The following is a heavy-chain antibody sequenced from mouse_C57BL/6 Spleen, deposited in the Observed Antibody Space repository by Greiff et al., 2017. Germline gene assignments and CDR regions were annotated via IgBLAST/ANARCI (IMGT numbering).Heavy chain of an antibody. CDR3: ARLLFDYDGAMDY. V-gene: IGHV1-82*01. CDR1: GYAFSSSW. Sequence: QVQLQQSGPELVKPGASVKISCKASGYAFSSSWMNWVKQRPGKGLEWIGRIYPGDGDTNYNGKFKGKATLTADKSSSTAYMQLSSLTSEDSAVYFCARLLFDYDGAMDYWGQGTSVTVSS. D-gene: IGHD2-4*01. CDR2: IYPGDGDT. J-gene: IGHJ4*01.